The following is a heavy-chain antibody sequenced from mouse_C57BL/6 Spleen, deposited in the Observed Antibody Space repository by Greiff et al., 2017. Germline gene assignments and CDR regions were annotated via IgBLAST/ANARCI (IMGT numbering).Heavy chain of an antibody. D-gene: IGHD2-4*01. Sequence: VQLQQSGAELVRPGASVTLSCKASGYTFTDYEMHWVKQTPVHGLEWIGAIDPETGGTAYNQKFKGKAILTADKSSSTAYMELRSLTSEDSAVYYCTGIDGDYDVGMDYWGQGTSVTVSS. V-gene: IGHV1-15*01. CDR3: TGIDGDYDVGMDY. CDR2: IDPETGGT. CDR1: GYTFTDYE. J-gene: IGHJ4*01.